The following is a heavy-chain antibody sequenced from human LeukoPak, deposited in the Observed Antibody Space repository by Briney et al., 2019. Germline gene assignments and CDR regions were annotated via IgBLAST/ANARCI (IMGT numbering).Heavy chain of an antibody. V-gene: IGHV3-11*01. J-gene: IGHJ4*02. Sequence: PGGSLRLSCAASGFTFSDYYMSWIRQAPGKGLEWVSYISSSGSTIYYADSVKGRFTISRDNAKNSLYLQMNSLRAEDTAVYYCARIAYYDFWSGYSYYFGYWGQGTLVTVSS. CDR1: GFTFSDYY. CDR3: ARIAYYDFWSGYSYYFGY. D-gene: IGHD3-3*01. CDR2: ISSSGSTI.